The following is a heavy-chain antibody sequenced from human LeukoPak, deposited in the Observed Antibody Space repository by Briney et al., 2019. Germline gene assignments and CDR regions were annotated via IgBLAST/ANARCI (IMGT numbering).Heavy chain of an antibody. J-gene: IGHJ6*02. V-gene: IGHV3-30*03. CDR1: GFTFSSYG. Sequence: GRSLRLSCAASGFTFSSYGMHWVRQAPGKGLEWVAVISYDGSNKYYADSVKGRFTISRDNAKNSLYLQMNSLRAEDTAVYYCARVPMIVVANYYYYGMDVWGQGTTVTVSS. D-gene: IGHD3-22*01. CDR2: ISYDGSNK. CDR3: ARVPMIVVANYYYYGMDV.